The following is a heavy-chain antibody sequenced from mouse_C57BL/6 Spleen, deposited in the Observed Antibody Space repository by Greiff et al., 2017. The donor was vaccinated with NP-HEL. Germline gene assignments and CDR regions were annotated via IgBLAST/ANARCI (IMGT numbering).Heavy chain of an antibody. J-gene: IGHJ2*01. D-gene: IGHD2-12*01. CDR3: ARGVYYSNYLDY. CDR2: ISSGSSTL. CDR1: GFTFSDYG. V-gene: IGHV5-17*01. Sequence: EVKLVESGGGLVKPGGSLKLSCAASGFTFSDYGMHWVRQAPEKGLEWVAYISSGSSTLYYADTVKGRFTISRDNAKNTLFLQMTSLRSEDTAMYYCARGVYYSNYLDYWGQGTTLTVSS.